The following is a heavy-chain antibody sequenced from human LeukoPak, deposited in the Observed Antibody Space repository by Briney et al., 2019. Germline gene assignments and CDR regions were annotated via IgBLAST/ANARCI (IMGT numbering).Heavy chain of an antibody. CDR3: ARDRVVRGVIKYWFDP. Sequence: ASVKVSCKASGYTXTSYYMHGVRQAPGQGLGWMGMINPSGGSTSYAQKFQGRVTMTTDTSTSTVYMELSSLRSEDTAVYYCARDRVVRGVIKYWFDPWGQGTLVTVSS. V-gene: IGHV1-46*01. D-gene: IGHD3-10*01. CDR2: INPSGGST. J-gene: IGHJ5*02. CDR1: GYTXTSYY.